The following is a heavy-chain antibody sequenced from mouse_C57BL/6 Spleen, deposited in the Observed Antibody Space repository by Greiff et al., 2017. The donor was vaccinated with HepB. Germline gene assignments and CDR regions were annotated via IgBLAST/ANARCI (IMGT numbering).Heavy chain of an antibody. V-gene: IGHV14-4*01. CDR1: GFNIKDDY. CDR3: TTGGAYYASFDY. CDR2: IDPENGDT. Sequence: VQLQQSGAELVRPGASVKLSCTASGFNIKDDYMHWVKQRPEQGLEWIGWIDPENGDTEYASKFQGKATITADTSSNTAYLQLSSLTSEDTAVYYCTTGGAYYASFDYWGQGTTLTVSS. D-gene: IGHD1-1*01. J-gene: IGHJ2*01.